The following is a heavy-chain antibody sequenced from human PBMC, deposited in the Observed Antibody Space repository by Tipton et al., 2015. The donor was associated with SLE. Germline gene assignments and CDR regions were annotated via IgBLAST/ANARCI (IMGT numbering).Heavy chain of an antibody. Sequence: GSLRLSCAASGFTFDDYAMHWVRQAPGKGLEWVSLISWDGGSTYYADSVKGRFTISRDNSKNSLYLQMNSLRAEDTALYYCACEIAAYWGQGTLVTVSS. CDR2: ISWDGGST. V-gene: IGHV3-43D*04. CDR3: ACEIAAY. CDR1: GFTFDDYA. J-gene: IGHJ4*02. D-gene: IGHD6-6*01.